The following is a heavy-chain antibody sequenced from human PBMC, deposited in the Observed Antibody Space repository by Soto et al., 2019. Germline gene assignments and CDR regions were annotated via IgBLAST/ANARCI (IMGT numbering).Heavy chain of an antibody. Sequence: PSETLSLTXSVSGDSISTVDYFWAWIRQPPGQALEYIGYIYKSTTTYYNPSFESRVAISLDTSKSQFSLTVTSVTAADTAVYFCARGRYCLTGRCFPNWFDSWGQGTLVTVSS. D-gene: IGHD2-15*01. J-gene: IGHJ5*01. CDR1: GDSISTVDYF. CDR2: IYKSTTT. CDR3: ARGRYCLTGRCFPNWFDS. V-gene: IGHV4-30-4*01.